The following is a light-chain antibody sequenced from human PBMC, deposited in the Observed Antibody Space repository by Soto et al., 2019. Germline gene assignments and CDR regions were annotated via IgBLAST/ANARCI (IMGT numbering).Light chain of an antibody. CDR3: QERRNWPLYT. V-gene: IGKV3-11*01. J-gene: IGKJ2*01. CDR1: QSVTTY. Sequence: EIVLTQSPATLSLSPGERATLSCRASQSVTTYLAWYQQKPGQAPRLLIYDGVNRANGNPGRFSGSWSGKDFTLTISSVESEDYAVCYCQERRNWPLYTFPQGPRLDI. CDR2: DGV.